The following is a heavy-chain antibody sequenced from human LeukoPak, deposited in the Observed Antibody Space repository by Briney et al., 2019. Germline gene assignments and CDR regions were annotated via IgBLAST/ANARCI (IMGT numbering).Heavy chain of an antibody. J-gene: IGHJ6*03. CDR2: IRYDGSNK. CDR3: ARDPYFGELSPHVYYWYMDV. V-gene: IGHV3-30*02. Sequence: GGSLRLSCAASGFTFSSYGMHWVRQAPGKGLEWVAFIRYDGSNKYYADSVKGRFTISRDNAENSLYLQMNSLRAEDTAVYYCARDPYFGELSPHVYYWYMDVWGKGTTVTISS. CDR1: GFTFSSYG. D-gene: IGHD3-10*01.